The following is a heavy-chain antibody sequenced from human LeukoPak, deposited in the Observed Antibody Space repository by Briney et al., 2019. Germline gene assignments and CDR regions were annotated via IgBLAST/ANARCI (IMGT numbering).Heavy chain of an antibody. Sequence: GGSLRLSCAASGFIVSNNYMNWVRQAPGKELEWVSVIYSGGHTYYTASVKGRFTISRDDSNNTLYLYMNSLRPGDTAVYYCARSTRDGYNHYHYYYMDVWGKGTTVTVSS. CDR3: ARSTRDGYNHYHYYYMDV. CDR1: GFIVSNNY. J-gene: IGHJ6*03. D-gene: IGHD5-24*01. V-gene: IGHV3-53*01. CDR2: IYSGGHT.